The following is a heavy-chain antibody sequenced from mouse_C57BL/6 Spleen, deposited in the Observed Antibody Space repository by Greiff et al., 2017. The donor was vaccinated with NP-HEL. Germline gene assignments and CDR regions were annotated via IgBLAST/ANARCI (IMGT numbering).Heavy chain of an antibody. CDR2: IDPSDSYT. J-gene: IGHJ2*01. CDR1: GYTFTSYW. D-gene: IGHD2-2*01. CDR3: ARSDGYDGEVDY. V-gene: IGHV1-59*01. Sequence: QVQLQQPGAELVRPGTSVKLSCKASGYTFTSYWMHWVKQRPGQGLEWIGVIDPSDSYTNYIQKFKGKATLTVDTSSSTAYMQLSSLTSEDYAVYYCARSDGYDGEVDYWGQGTTLTVSS.